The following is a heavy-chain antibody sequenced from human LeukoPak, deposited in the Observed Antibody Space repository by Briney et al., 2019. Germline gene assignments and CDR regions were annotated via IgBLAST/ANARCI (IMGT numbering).Heavy chain of an antibody. CDR3: ARDRAPDDGYSFHDAFDI. CDR1: GGSISSHY. V-gene: IGHV4-59*11. CDR2: IYYSGST. J-gene: IGHJ3*02. D-gene: IGHD5-24*01. Sequence: SETLSLTCTVSGGSISSHYWSWIRQPPGKGLEWIGYIYYSGSTNYNPSLKSRVTISVDTSKNQFSLKLSSVTAADTAVYYCARDRAPDDGYSFHDAFDIWGQGTMVTVSS.